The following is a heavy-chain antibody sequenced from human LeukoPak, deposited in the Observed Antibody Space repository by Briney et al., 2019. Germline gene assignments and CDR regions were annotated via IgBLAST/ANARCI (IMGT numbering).Heavy chain of an antibody. CDR2: IKSKTDGGTT. Sequence: PGGSLRLSCAASGFTFSDYYMSWIRQAPGKGLEWVGRIKSKTDGGTTDYAAPVKGRFTISRDDSKNTLYLQMNSLETEDTAVYYCTTALGYCSGGSCYDQYYYYYYMDVWGKGTTVTVSS. J-gene: IGHJ6*03. CDR1: GFTFSDYY. V-gene: IGHV3-15*01. D-gene: IGHD2-15*01. CDR3: TTALGYCSGGSCYDQYYYYYYMDV.